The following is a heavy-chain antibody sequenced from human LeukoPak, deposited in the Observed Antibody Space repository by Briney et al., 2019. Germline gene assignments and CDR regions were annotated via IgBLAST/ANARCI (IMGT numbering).Heavy chain of an antibody. D-gene: IGHD2-21*02. CDR2: SSWNSGSI. J-gene: IGHJ6*02. CDR3: AKGRYCGADRYSYYGMDV. V-gene: IGHV3-9*01. Sequence: GRSLSLSCAASGFTFDHYAMHWVRQAGGKDLEGVSGSSWNSGSIGYADCVKGRFTISRHNAKNSLYLQMNSLRAEDTALYYCAKGRYCGADRYSYYGMDVWGQGPTVPVSS. CDR1: GFTFDHYA.